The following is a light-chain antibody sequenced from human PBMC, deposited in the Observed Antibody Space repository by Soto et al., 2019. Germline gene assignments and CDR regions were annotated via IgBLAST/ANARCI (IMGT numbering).Light chain of an antibody. CDR1: SSDVGGYNY. CDR2: DVS. J-gene: IGLJ1*01. V-gene: IGLV2-14*01. CDR3: SSYTTSSTPFV. Sequence: QSALTQPASVAGPPGQSIIISCTGTSSDVGGYNYVSWYQQHPGKAPKLMIYDVSNRPSGVSNRFSGSKSGNTASLTISGLQAEDEADYYCSSYTTSSTPFVFGTGTMVT.